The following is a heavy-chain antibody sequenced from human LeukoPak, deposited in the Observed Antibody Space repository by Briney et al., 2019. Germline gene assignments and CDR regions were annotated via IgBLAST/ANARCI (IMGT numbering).Heavy chain of an antibody. CDR2: IHSGGGT. CDR1: GFTVNSNY. J-gene: IGHJ4*02. CDR3: ASPGRHSSSWYYAFDY. Sequence: GGSLRLSCVASGFTVNSNYMSWVRLAPGKGLEWVSVIHSGGGTYYAESVRGRFTISRDNSKNTLYLQMNSLRADDTAVYYCASPGRHSSSWYYAFDYWGQGTLATVSS. V-gene: IGHV3-53*01. D-gene: IGHD6-13*01.